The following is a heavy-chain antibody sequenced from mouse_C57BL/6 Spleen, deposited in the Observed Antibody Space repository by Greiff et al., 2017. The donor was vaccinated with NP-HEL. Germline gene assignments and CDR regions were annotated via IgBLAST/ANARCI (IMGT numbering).Heavy chain of an antibody. CDR1: GFTFSSYA. V-gene: IGHV5-4*01. CDR2: ISDGGSYT. J-gene: IGHJ1*03. Sequence: EVKLVESGGGLVKPGGSLKLSCAASGFTFSSYAMSWVRQTPEKRLEWVATISDGGSYTYYPDNVKGRFTISRDNAKNNLYLQMSHLKSEDTAMYYCARDHHRYFDVWGTGTTVTVSS. CDR3: ARDHHRYFDV.